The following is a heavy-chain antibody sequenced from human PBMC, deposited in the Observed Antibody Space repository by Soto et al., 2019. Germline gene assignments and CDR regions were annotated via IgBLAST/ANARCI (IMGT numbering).Heavy chain of an antibody. Sequence: QLQLQESGSGLVKPSQTLSLTCAVSGGSISSGGYSWSWIRQPPGKGLEWVGYIYHSGSTYYNPSLKSGVTISIDRSKNQFSLKLSSVTAAHTAVYYCTRSSSTVTTLDYWGQGTLVTVSS. CDR1: GGSISSGGYS. J-gene: IGHJ4*02. D-gene: IGHD2-2*01. CDR3: TRSSSTVTTLDY. V-gene: IGHV4-30-2*01. CDR2: IYHSGST.